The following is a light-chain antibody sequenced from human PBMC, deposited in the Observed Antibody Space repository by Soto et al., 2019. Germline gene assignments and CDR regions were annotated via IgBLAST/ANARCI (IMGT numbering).Light chain of an antibody. Sequence: EIVLTQSPGTLSLSPGERATLSCRASQSVSSSYLAWYQQKPGQAPRLLIYGASNRATGIPDRSSGSGSGTDFTLTISILEPEDFAVYYCQQYGSSPFGQGTRLEIK. V-gene: IGKV3-20*01. CDR3: QQYGSSP. J-gene: IGKJ5*01. CDR2: GAS. CDR1: QSVSSSY.